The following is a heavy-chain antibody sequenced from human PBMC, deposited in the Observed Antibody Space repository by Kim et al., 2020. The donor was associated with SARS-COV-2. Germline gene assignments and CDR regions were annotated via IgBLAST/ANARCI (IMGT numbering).Heavy chain of an antibody. CDR3: ARARALRVNYGMDV. V-gene: IGHV3-33*01. D-gene: IGHD6-13*01. Sequence: GGSLRLSCAASGFTFSSYGMHWVRQAPGKGLEWVAVIWYDGSNKYYADSVKGRFTISRDNSKNTLYLQMNSLRAEDTAVYYCARARALRVNYGMDVWGQGTTVTVSS. J-gene: IGHJ6*02. CDR1: GFTFSSYG. CDR2: IWYDGSNK.